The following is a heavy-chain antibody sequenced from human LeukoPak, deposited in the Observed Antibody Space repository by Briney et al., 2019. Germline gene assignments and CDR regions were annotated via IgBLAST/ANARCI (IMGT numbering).Heavy chain of an antibody. CDR1: GFTFSSYA. Sequence: PGGSLRLPCAASGFTFSSYAMSWVRQAPGKGLEWVSTISGSGGSTDYADSVKGRFTISRDNSKNTLYLQMDSLRAEDTAIYYCVVAVPPAYYFDYWGQGTLVTVSS. J-gene: IGHJ4*02. D-gene: IGHD6-19*01. CDR3: VVAVPPAYYFDY. V-gene: IGHV3-23*01. CDR2: ISGSGGST.